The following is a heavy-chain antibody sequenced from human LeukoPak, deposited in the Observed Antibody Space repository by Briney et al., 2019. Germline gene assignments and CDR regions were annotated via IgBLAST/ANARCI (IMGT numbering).Heavy chain of an antibody. V-gene: IGHV3-7*01. CDR1: GFTFSSYW. Sequence: GGSLRLSCAASGFTFSSYWMSWVRQAPGKGLEWGANIKQDGNEKYYLDSVRGRFTISRDNAKNSLYLQMNSLRAEDTAVYYCARDLGKIGGNSSPFDYWGQGTLVTVSS. D-gene: IGHD4-23*01. CDR3: ARDLGKIGGNSSPFDY. CDR2: IKQDGNEK. J-gene: IGHJ4*02.